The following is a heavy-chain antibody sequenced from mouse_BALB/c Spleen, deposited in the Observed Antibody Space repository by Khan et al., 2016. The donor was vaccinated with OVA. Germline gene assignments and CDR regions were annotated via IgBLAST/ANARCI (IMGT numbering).Heavy chain of an antibody. V-gene: IGHV4-1*02. CDR1: GFAFSGYW. J-gene: IGHJ1*01. CDR2: INPDSSTI. Sequence: EVKLLESGGGLVQPGGSLKLSCAASGFAFSGYWMSWVRQAPGKGLEWIGEINPDSSTINYTPSLKDKFIISRDNAKNTLYLQMSKVRSEDSALCYCARHGYYGYFNVWGAGTTVTVSS. CDR3: ARHGYYGYFNV. D-gene: IGHD2-2*01.